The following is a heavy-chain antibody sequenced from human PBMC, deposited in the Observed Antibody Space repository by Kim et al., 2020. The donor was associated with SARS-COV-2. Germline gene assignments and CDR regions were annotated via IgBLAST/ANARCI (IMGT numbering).Heavy chain of an antibody. J-gene: IGHJ6*03. CDR1: GFIFSKSA. V-gene: IGHV3-23*01. CDR2: ISGSGDFT. D-gene: IGHD2-2*01. CDR3: AKDHVPIEVVPTMDV. Sequence: GGSLRLSCAASGFIFSKSAMTWVRQTPDKGLECVAAISGSGDFTYYASSVKGLFSISSDNSRNTLYLQMNSLRTENTALYYSAKDHVPIEVVPTMDVWG.